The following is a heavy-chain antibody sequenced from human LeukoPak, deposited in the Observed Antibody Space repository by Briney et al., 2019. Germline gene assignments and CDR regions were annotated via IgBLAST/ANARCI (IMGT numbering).Heavy chain of an antibody. V-gene: IGHV4-38-2*01. CDR1: GYSIRLGYY. J-gene: IGHJ3*02. CDR3: AKYQLLNDAFDI. D-gene: IGHD2-2*01. Sequence: PSETLSLTCSVSGYSIRLGYYWGWVRQPPRKGLEWIGSIYHSGTTYYNPSLKSRVTISMDTSKNQFSLKLTSVTAADTAVYYCAKYQLLNDAFDIWGQGTMVTVSS. CDR2: IYHSGTT.